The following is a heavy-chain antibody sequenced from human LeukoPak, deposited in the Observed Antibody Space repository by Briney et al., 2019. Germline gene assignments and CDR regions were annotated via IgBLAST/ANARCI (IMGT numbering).Heavy chain of an antibody. V-gene: IGHV3-74*01. Sequence: GGSLRLSCVASGFTFSSRWMHWVRQAPGKGLVWVSIINTDGSTTRYADFVEGRFTISRDNARNTLYLEMNSLRVEDTAVYYCLRVDDTNGHNWFDPWGQGTLVTVSS. D-gene: IGHD2-8*01. CDR2: INTDGSTT. CDR3: LRVDDTNGHNWFDP. CDR1: GFTFSSRW. J-gene: IGHJ5*02.